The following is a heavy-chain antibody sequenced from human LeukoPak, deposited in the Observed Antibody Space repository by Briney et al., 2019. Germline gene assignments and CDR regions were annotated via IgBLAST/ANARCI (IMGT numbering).Heavy chain of an antibody. CDR3: AKEVLTSSWSDL. D-gene: IGHD2-2*01. CDR2: ITGSGGGT. V-gene: IGHV3-23*01. CDR1: GFTFSSYA. Sequence: PGGSLRLSCAASGFTFSSYAMSWVRQAPGKGLEWVSVITGSGGGTYYADSVEGRFTISRDNSKNILYLQMNSLRAEDTAVYYCAKEVLTSSWSDLWGQGALVTVSS. J-gene: IGHJ5*02.